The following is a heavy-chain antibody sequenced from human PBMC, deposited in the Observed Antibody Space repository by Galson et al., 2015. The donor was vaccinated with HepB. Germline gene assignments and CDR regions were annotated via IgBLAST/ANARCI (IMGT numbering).Heavy chain of an antibody. CDR1: GFTFSSYW. D-gene: IGHD2-2*03. V-gene: IGHV3-74*01. J-gene: IGHJ6*02. CDR2: INSDGSST. Sequence: SLRLSCAASGFTFSSYWMHWVRQAPGKGLVWVSRINSDGSSTSYADSVKGRFTISRDNAKNTLYLQMNSLRAEDTAVYYCARSTWIGGGYYYYYGMDVWGQGTTVTVSS. CDR3: ARSTWIGGGYYYYYGMDV.